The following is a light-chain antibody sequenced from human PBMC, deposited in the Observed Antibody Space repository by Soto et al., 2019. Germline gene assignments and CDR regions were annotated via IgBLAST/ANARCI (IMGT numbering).Light chain of an antibody. J-gene: IGLJ2*01. CDR2: GNS. CDR1: SSNIGAGYD. Sequence: QSVLTQPPSVSGAPGQRVTISCTGSSSNIGAGYDVHWYQQLPGTAPKLLIYGNSNRPSGVPDRFSGSKSGTSAPLAITGLQAEDEADYSCQSYDSSLSDVVFGGGTKLTVL. V-gene: IGLV1-40*01. CDR3: QSYDSSLSDVV.